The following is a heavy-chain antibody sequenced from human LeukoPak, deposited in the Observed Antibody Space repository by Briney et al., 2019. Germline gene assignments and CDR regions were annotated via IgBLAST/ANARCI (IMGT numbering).Heavy chain of an antibody. CDR2: IIPIFGTA. CDR1: GGTFSSYA. CDR3: AKEYYSNSPDYYYYYMDV. Sequence: SVKVSCKASGGTFSSYAISWVRQAPGQGLEWMGGIIPIFGTANYAQKFQGRVTITADESTSTAYMELSSLRSEDTAVYYCAKEYYSNSPDYYYYYMDVWGKGTTVTVSS. V-gene: IGHV1-69*01. D-gene: IGHD4-11*01. J-gene: IGHJ6*03.